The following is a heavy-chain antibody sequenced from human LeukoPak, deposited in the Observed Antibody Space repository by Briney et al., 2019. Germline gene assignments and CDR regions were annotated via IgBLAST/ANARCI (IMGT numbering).Heavy chain of an antibody. V-gene: IGHV4-34*01. Sequence: SETLSLTCAVYGESFSGYYWSWIRQPPGKGLEWIGEINHSGSTNYNPSLKSRVTISVDTYKNQFSLKLSSVTAADTAVYYCARDGLWFGELLYTKPLDYWGQGTLVTVSS. CDR2: INHSGST. J-gene: IGHJ4*02. D-gene: IGHD3-10*01. CDR3: ARDGLWFGELLYTKPLDY. CDR1: GESFSGYY.